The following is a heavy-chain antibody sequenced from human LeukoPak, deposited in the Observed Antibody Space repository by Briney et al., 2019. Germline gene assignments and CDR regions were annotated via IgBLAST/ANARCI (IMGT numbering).Heavy chain of an antibody. Sequence: GGSLRLSCAASGFTFSSYSMNWVRQAPGKGLEWVSSISSSSSYIYYADSVKGRFTISRDNAKNSLYLQMNSLRAEDTAVYYCARVLRYFDWLFPPSDYWGQGTLVTVSS. CDR2: ISSSSSYI. D-gene: IGHD3-9*01. J-gene: IGHJ4*02. CDR1: GFTFSSYS. CDR3: ARVLRYFDWLFPPSDY. V-gene: IGHV3-21*01.